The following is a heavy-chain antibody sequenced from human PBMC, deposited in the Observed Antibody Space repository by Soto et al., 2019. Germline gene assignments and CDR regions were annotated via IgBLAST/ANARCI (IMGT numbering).Heavy chain of an antibody. CDR1: GFAFNNYG. V-gene: IGHV3-21*01. CDR3: AREDSIIIPAVSDF. CDR2: ISKSDYT. D-gene: IGHD2-2*01. Sequence: GGSLRLSCTVSGFAFNNYGINWVRQAPGKGLEWVSSISKSDYTYYSDSVKGRFAISRDNAKSSVSLQMNTLRVENTAVYYCAREDSIIIPAVSDFWGQGTLVTVSS. J-gene: IGHJ4*02.